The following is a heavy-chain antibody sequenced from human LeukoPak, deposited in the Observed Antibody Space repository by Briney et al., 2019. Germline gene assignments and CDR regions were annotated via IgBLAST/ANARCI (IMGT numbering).Heavy chain of an antibody. Sequence: GASVKVSCKASGYTFTTYGLSWVRQAPGQGLEWMGWISAYNGNTNYAQKLQGRVTMTTDTSTSTAYMELRSLRSDDTAVYYCAREKNPSFITGIIRQYYYYGLDVWGQGTTVTVSS. J-gene: IGHJ6*02. V-gene: IGHV1-18*01. CDR2: ISAYNGNT. CDR1: GYTFTTYG. D-gene: IGHD1-20*01. CDR3: AREKNPSFITGIIRQYYYYGLDV.